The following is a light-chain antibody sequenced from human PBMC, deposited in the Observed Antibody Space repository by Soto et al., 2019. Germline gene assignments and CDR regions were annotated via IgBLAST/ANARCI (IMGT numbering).Light chain of an antibody. CDR3: QQYCSSPLN. Sequence: EIVLTQSPGTLSLSPGERATLSCRASHSVSSTYLAWYQQKPGQAPRLLIFGASSRATGIPDRFSGSGSGTDFTLTISTLEPEDFAVYYWQQYCSSPLNFGGGTKVE. J-gene: IGKJ4*01. CDR2: GAS. V-gene: IGKV3-20*01. CDR1: HSVSSTY.